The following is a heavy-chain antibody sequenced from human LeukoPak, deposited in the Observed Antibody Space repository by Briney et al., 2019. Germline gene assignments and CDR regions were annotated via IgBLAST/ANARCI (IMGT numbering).Heavy chain of an antibody. CDR2: ISGSGGST. CDR3: ARLGYMVATYDY. J-gene: IGHJ4*02. V-gene: IGHV3-23*01. Sequence: GGPLRLSCAASGFTFSSYAMSWVRQAPGKGLEWVSAISGSGGSTYYADSVKGRFTISRDNSKNTLYLQMNSLRAEDTAVYYCARLGYMVATYDYWGQGTLVTVSS. D-gene: IGHD5-12*01. CDR1: GFTFSSYA.